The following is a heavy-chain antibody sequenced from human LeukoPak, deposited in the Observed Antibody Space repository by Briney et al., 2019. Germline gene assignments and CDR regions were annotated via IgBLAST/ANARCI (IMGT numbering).Heavy chain of an antibody. J-gene: IGHJ4*02. CDR3: ARDGLWFGEYHFDY. V-gene: IGHV3-48*03. D-gene: IGHD3-10*01. CDR1: GFTFSSYE. CDR2: ISSSGSTI. Sequence: SGGSLRLSCAASGFTFSSYEMNWVRQAPGKGLEWVSYISSSGSTIYYADSVKGRFTISRDNAKNSLYLQMNSLRAEDTAVYYCARDGLWFGEYHFDYWGQGTLVTVSS.